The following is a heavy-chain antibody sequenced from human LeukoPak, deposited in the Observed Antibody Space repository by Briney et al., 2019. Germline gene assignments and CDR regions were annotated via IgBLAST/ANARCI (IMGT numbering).Heavy chain of an antibody. CDR3: ARDGVLRYFDGYYYYMDV. CDR1: GYTFTDYY. D-gene: IGHD3-9*01. V-gene: IGHV1-46*01. Sequence: ASVKVSCKASGYTFTDYYMHWVRQAPGQGLDWLGIINPSDGTTTYAQKFQGRLTMTSDMSTSTVYMELSSLRSEDTAVYYCARDGVLRYFDGYYYYMDVWGKGTTVTVSS. J-gene: IGHJ6*03. CDR2: INPSDGTT.